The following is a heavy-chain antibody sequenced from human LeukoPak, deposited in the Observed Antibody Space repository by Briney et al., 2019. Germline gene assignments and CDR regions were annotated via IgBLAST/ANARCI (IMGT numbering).Heavy chain of an antibody. CDR2: VRGSDAGT. Sequence: GGSLRLSCAASGFTFSSYAMNWVRQALGKGLEWVSAVRGSDAGTSYADSVKGRFTISRDNSKNTLYLQMNSLRAEDTAVYYCAKNRGGSYYSGSDYWGQGTLVTVSS. D-gene: IGHD1-26*01. CDR3: AKNRGGSYYSGSDY. CDR1: GFTFSSYA. J-gene: IGHJ4*02. V-gene: IGHV3-23*01.